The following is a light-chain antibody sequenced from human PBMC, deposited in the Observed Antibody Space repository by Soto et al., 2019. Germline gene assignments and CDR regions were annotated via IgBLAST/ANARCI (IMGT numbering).Light chain of an antibody. J-gene: IGKJ1*01. CDR3: LQHNSYPWT. Sequence: DIQVTQCPSSMSASXXDRVTITCRASQDISHYLAWFQQKPGKVPKRLIFAVSNLESGVPSRFRGSGSGTEFTLTITSLQPEDFATYYCLQHNSYPWTFAQGTKVDIK. CDR2: AVS. CDR1: QDISHY. V-gene: IGKV1-17*03.